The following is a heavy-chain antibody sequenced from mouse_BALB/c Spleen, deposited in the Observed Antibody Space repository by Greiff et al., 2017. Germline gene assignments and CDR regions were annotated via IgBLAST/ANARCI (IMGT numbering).Heavy chain of an antibody. J-gene: IGHJ1*01. Sequence: VKLVESDAVLVKPGASVKISCKASGYTFTDHAIHWVKQKPEQGLDWIGYISPGNGDIKYNEKFKGKATLTADKSSSTAYMQRNSLTSEDSAVYFCKRYDREDWYFDVWGAGTTVTVSS. V-gene: IGHV1S53*02. CDR2: ISPGNGDI. CDR3: KRYDREDWYFDV. CDR1: GYTFTDHA. D-gene: IGHD2-14*01.